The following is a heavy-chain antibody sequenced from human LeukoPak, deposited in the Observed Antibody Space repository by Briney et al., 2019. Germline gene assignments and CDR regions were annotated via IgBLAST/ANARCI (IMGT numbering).Heavy chain of an antibody. CDR2: ISAYNGNT. Sequence: ASVKVSCKASGYTFTSYGISWVRQAPGQGLEWMGWISAYNGNTNYAQKLQGRVTMTTDTSTSTVYMELSSLRSEDTAVYYCAGLPTPVVPAAYGFDPWGQGTLVTVSS. V-gene: IGHV1-18*01. D-gene: IGHD2-2*01. CDR3: AGLPTPVVPAAYGFDP. CDR1: GYTFTSYG. J-gene: IGHJ5*02.